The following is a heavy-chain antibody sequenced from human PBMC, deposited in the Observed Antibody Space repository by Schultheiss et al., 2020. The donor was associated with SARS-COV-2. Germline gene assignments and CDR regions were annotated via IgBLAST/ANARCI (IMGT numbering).Heavy chain of an antibody. D-gene: IGHD3-3*01. CDR3: ARDRDYDFWSGSQRRYYYYYGMDV. V-gene: IGHV3-66*02. CDR1: GFTVNSNY. J-gene: IGHJ6*02. Sequence: GGSLRLSCGASGFTVNSNYMTWVRQAPGKGLEWVAVFFTGGGTYYADSVKGRFTISRDNSKNTLYLQMNSLRAEDTAVYYCARDRDYDFWSGSQRRYYYYYGMDVWGQGTTVTVSS. CDR2: FFTGGGT.